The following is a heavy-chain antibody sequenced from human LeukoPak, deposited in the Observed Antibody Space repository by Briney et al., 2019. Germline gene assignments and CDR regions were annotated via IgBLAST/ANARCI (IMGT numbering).Heavy chain of an antibody. Sequence: PSETLSLTCAVYGGSFSGYDWSWIRQPPGKGLEWIGEINHSGSTNYNPSLKSRVTISVDTSKNQFSLKLSSVTAADTAVYYCPRAPGTMIVVGTAHYFDYWGQGTLVTVSS. D-gene: IGHD3-22*01. CDR1: GGSFSGYD. CDR2: INHSGST. CDR3: PRAPGTMIVVGTAHYFDY. V-gene: IGHV4-34*01. J-gene: IGHJ4*02.